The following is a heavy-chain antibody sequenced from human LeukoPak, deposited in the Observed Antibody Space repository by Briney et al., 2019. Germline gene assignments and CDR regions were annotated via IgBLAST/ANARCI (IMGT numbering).Heavy chain of an antibody. CDR3: ARYRCSGGSCSSGYFDY. CDR2: IYTSGST. D-gene: IGHD2-15*01. J-gene: IGHJ4*02. V-gene: IGHV4-4*07. Sequence: SETLSLTCTVSGGSISSYYWSWIRQPAGKGLEWIGRIYTSGSTNYNPSLKSRVTMSVDTSKNQFSLKLRSVTAADTAVYYCARYRCSGGSCSSGYFDYWGQGALVTVSS. CDR1: GGSISSYY.